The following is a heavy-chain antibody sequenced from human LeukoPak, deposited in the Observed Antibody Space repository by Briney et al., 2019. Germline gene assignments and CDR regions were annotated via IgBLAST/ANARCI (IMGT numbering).Heavy chain of an antibody. Sequence: GGSLRLSCTASGFTVSSNYMSWVRQAPGKGLEWVSVIYSGGATYYADSVKGRFTVSRDNSQNTLYLQMNSLRVEDMAMYYCAKELLVGTAFDIWGQGTLVTVSS. CDR1: GFTVSSNY. D-gene: IGHD7-27*01. J-gene: IGHJ3*02. CDR3: AKELLVGTAFDI. V-gene: IGHV3-66*01. CDR2: IYSGGAT.